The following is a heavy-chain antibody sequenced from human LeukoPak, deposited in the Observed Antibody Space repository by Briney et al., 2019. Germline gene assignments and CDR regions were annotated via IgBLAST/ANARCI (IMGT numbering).Heavy chain of an antibody. CDR2: IYSGGST. J-gene: IGHJ4*02. D-gene: IGHD4-23*01. Sequence: GGSLRHSCAASGFTVSSNYMNWVRQAPGKGLEWVSVIYSGGSTYYADSVKGRFTISRDNSKNTLYLQMNSLRAEDTAVYYCAREPYGGNLYYFDYWGQGTLVTVSS. CDR3: AREPYGGNLYYFDY. CDR1: GFTVSSNY. V-gene: IGHV3-53*01.